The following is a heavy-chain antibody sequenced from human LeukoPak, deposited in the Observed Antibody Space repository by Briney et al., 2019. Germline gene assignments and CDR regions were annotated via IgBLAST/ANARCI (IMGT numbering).Heavy chain of an antibody. J-gene: IGHJ4*02. V-gene: IGHV5-51*01. CDR2: IYPGDSDT. CDR1: GYTFTNYW. D-gene: IGHD6-6*01. Sequence: GESLKISCKGSGYTFTNYWIGWVRKMLGKGMEWLGIIYPGDSDTRYSPSFQGQVTISADKSISTAYLQWSSLKASDTAMYYCARQGYSSSSRFDYWGQGTPVTVSS. CDR3: ARQGYSSSSRFDY.